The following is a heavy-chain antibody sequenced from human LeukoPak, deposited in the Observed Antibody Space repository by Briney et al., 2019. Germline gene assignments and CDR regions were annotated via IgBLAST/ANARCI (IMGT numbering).Heavy chain of an antibody. CDR2: IYYSGST. D-gene: IGHD6-6*01. CDR1: GGSISSYY. J-gene: IGHJ4*02. Sequence: SETLSLTCTVSGGSISSYYWSWIRQPPGKGLEWIGYIYYSGSTNYNPSLKSRVTISVDTSKNQFSLKLSSVTAADTAVYYCARGDPTARASDYWGQGTLVTVSS. CDR3: ARGDPTARASDY. V-gene: IGHV4-59*08.